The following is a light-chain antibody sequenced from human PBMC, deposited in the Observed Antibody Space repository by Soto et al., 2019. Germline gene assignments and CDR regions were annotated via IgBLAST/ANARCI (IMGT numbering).Light chain of an antibody. CDR2: GAS. Sequence: EIVMTQSPATLSVSPGERATLSCRASQGVRSNLAWYKQRPGQAPRLLIYGASTRDTGIPARFSGRGSGTKFTLTISSLQPDDFATYYCQQYNTYSWTFGQGTKV. J-gene: IGKJ1*01. CDR1: QGVRSN. V-gene: IGKV3-15*01. CDR3: QQYNTYSWT.